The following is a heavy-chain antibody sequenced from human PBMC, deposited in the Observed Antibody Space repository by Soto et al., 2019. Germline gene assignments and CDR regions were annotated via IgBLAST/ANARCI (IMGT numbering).Heavy chain of an antibody. J-gene: IGHJ4*02. D-gene: IGHD1-1*01. CDR2: IYYSGST. CDR3: ARRYGGNLDY. CDR1: GGSISSYY. V-gene: IGHV4-59*08. Sequence: QVQLQESGPGLVKPSETLSLTCTVPGGSISSYYWSWIRQPPGKGLEWIGYIYYSGSTNYNPSLKSRVTISVDTSKNQFSLKLSSATAADTAVYYCARRYGGNLDYWGQGTLVTVSS.